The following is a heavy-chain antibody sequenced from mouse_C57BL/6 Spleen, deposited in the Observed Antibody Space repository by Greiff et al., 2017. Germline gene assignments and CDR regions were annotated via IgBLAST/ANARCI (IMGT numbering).Heavy chain of an antibody. CDR1: GYTFTDYY. V-gene: IGHV1-26*01. D-gene: IGHD5-5*01. J-gene: IGHJ4*01. CDR2: INPNNGGT. CDR3: ASPTFMDY. Sequence: EVQLQQSGPELVEPGASVKISCKASGYTFTDYYMNWVKQSHGKSLEWIGDINPNNGGTSYNQKFKGKATLTVDKSSSTAYMELRSLTSEDSAVYYCASPTFMDYWGQGTSVTVSS.